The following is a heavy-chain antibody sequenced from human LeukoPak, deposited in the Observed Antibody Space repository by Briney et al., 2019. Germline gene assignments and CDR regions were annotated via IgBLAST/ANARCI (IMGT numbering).Heavy chain of an antibody. CDR3: ARPPPDYDSSGYYYK. V-gene: IGHV3-30-3*01. Sequence: RTGGPLRLSCAASGFTFSSYAMHWVRQAPGKGLEWVAVISYDGSNKYYADSVKGRFTISRDNSKNTLYLQMNSLRAEDTAVYYCARPPPDYDSSGYYYKWGQGTLVTVSS. CDR2: ISYDGSNK. CDR1: GFTFSSYA. J-gene: IGHJ4*02. D-gene: IGHD3-22*01.